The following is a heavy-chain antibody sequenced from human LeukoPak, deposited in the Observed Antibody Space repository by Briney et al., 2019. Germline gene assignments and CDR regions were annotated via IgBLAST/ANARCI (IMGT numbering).Heavy chain of an antibody. V-gene: IGHV3-9*01. CDR3: AKDSNTGGYSFGS. Sequence: PGRSLRLSCAASGFSFDDFAMHWVRQAPGKGLEWVSGITWNGGTIDYADSVRGRFTISRDNGKNSLSLEMNSLRTEDTALYYCAKDSNTGGYSFGSWGQGTLVTVTS. D-gene: IGHD5-12*01. J-gene: IGHJ4*02. CDR2: ITWNGGTI. CDR1: GFSFDDFA.